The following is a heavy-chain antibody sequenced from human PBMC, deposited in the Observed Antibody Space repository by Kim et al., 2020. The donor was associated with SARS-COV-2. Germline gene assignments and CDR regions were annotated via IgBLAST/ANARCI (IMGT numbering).Heavy chain of an antibody. D-gene: IGHD1-26*01. CDR1: GFTFSDDY. CDR3: AREAGATTNYYHPMDV. Sequence: GGSLRLSCAASGFTFSDDYMSWIRQAPGKGLEWVSYISGRGSTIYYADSVRGRFTISRDNSNNSLYLQMNSLRAEDTAVYYCAREAGATTNYYHPMDVWGQGTTVTVSS. CDR2: ISGRGSTI. V-gene: IGHV3-11*01. J-gene: IGHJ6*02.